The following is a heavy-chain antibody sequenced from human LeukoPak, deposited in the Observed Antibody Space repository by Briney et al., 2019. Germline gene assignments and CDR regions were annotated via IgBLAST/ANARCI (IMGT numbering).Heavy chain of an antibody. CDR3: AKAGWLRLVGYYYMDV. CDR1: GFTFSTYG. J-gene: IGHJ6*03. Sequence: GGTLRLSCAASGFTFSTYGMTWVRQAPGKGLEWVSAISGSGGSTYYADSVKGRFTISRDNSKNTLYLQMNSLRAEDTAVYYCAKAGWLRLVGYYYMDVWGKGTTVTVSS. D-gene: IGHD5-12*01. V-gene: IGHV3-23*01. CDR2: ISGSGGST.